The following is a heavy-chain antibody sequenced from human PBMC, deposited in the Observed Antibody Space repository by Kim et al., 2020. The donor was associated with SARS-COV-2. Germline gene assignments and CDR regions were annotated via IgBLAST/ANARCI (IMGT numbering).Heavy chain of an antibody. CDR3: ARDEYYYDSSGSYYGMDV. Sequence: WGSLRLSCAASGFTFSSYNMNWVRQAPGKGLEWVSYISRSSNTIYYADSVKGRFTISRDNAKNSLYLQMNSLRDEDTAVYYCARDEYYYDSSGSYYGMDVWGQGTTVTVSS. CDR1: GFTFSSYN. J-gene: IGHJ6*02. CDR2: ISRSSNTI. V-gene: IGHV3-48*02. D-gene: IGHD3-22*01.